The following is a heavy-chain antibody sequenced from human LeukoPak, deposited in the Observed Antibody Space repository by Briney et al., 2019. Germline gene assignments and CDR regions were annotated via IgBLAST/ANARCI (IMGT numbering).Heavy chain of an antibody. CDR1: GDSVSSSSAV. CDR2: TYYRSKWHN. CDR3: AGTTDYSSFLAF. D-gene: IGHD4-11*01. Sequence: SQTLSLTCAVSGDSVSSSSAVWNWIRQSPSRGLEWLGRTYYRSKWHNEYAESVKSRISITSDTSKNQFSLQLNSVTPEDTAEYFCAGTTDYSSFLAFWGQGTLVTVAS. J-gene: IGHJ4*02. V-gene: IGHV6-1*01.